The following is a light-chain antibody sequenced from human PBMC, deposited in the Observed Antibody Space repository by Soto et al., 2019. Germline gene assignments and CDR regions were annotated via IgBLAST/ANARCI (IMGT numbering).Light chain of an antibody. CDR3: QQYSNWPPIT. J-gene: IGKJ5*01. CDR1: QSVGSS. V-gene: IGKV3-15*01. Sequence: EIVMTQSPATVSVSPGERATLSCRASQSVGSSLAWYQQKPGQAPRLLIYGASTRASGIPARFSGSGSGTEFTLIISSLQSEDFAVHYCQQYSNWPPITFGQGTRLEIK. CDR2: GAS.